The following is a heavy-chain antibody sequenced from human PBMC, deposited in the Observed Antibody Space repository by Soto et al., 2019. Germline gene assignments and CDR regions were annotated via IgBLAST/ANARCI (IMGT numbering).Heavy chain of an antibody. CDR2: IIPTFGTA. J-gene: IGHJ6*02. D-gene: IGHD3-22*01. Sequence: SVKVSCKASGGTFSSYAISCVRQAPGQGLEWMGGIIPTFGTANYAQKFQGRVTITADESTSTAYMELSSLRSEDTAVYYCARWPRDYYDSSGYSPHYYYYGMDVWGQGTTVTVSS. V-gene: IGHV1-69*13. CDR3: ARWPRDYYDSSGYSPHYYYYGMDV. CDR1: GGTFSSYA.